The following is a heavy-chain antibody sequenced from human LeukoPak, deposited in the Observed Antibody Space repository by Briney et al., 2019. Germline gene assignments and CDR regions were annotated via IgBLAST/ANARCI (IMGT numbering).Heavy chain of an antibody. V-gene: IGHV3-30*04. D-gene: IGHD3-10*01. J-gene: IGHJ6*04. CDR3: VRDRAPWGGALGGAKGMDV. Sequence: GKSLRLSCAASGFTFSNYAFHWVRQPPGKGLEWAAVISYEGSVTYYADSVKGRFTVSRDNFKNTLNLEMNSLRVEDTAVYYCVRDRAPWGGALGGAKGMDVWGEGTTATVSS. CDR1: GFTFSNYA. CDR2: ISYEGSVT.